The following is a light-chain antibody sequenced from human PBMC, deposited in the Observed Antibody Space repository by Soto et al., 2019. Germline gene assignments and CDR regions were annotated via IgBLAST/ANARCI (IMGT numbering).Light chain of an antibody. J-gene: IGLJ1*01. CDR1: SSDVGSYNL. Sequence: HSVLTQPASGSGSPGQSITLSCTGTSSDVGSYNLVSWYQQHPGKAPKLMIYEGSKRPSGVSNRFSGSKSGNTASLTISGLQAEDEADYYCCSYAGSSTYVFGTGTKVTVL. CDR3: CSYAGSSTYV. CDR2: EGS. V-gene: IGLV2-23*01.